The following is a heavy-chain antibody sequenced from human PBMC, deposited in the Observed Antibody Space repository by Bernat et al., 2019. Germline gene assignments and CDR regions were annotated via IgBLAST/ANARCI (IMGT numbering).Heavy chain of an antibody. V-gene: IGHV4-39*01. CDR2: IYYSGST. D-gene: IGHD3-22*01. CDR3: ARVCPDRPLIVVASWAFDI. Sequence: QLQLQESGPGLVKPSETLSLTCTVSGGSISSSSYYWGWIRQPPGKGLEWIGSIYYSGSTYYNPSLKSRVTISVDTSKNQFSLKLSSVTAADTAVYYCARVCPDRPLIVVASWAFDIWGQGTMVTVSS. J-gene: IGHJ3*02. CDR1: GGSISSSSYY.